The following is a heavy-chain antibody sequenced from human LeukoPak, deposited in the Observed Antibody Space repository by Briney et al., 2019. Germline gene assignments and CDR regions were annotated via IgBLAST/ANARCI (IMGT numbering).Heavy chain of an antibody. CDR2: VSAYNGNT. D-gene: IGHD2-2*01. CDR1: GYTSTSYG. J-gene: IGHJ4*02. CDR3: ARVPEDIVVVPAALPDY. V-gene: IGHV1-18*01. Sequence: ASVKVSCKASGYTSTSYGISWVRQAPGQGLEWMGWVSAYNGNTSYAQKLQGRVTMTTDTSTSTAYMELRSLRSDDTAVYYCARVPEDIVVVPAALPDYWGQGTLVTVSS.